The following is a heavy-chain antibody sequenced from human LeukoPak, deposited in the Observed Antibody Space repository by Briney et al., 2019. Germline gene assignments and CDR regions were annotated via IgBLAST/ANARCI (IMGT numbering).Heavy chain of an antibody. J-gene: IGHJ4*02. CDR2: INWNGGST. CDR3: ARGARGVSGYYFDF. Sequence: AGGSLRLSCAASGFTFDDYGMSWVRQAPGKGLEWVSGINWNGGSTGYADSVKGRFTISRDNAKNSLYLQMNSLRAEDTALYYCARGARGVSGYYFDFWGQGTLVTVSS. V-gene: IGHV3-20*04. CDR1: GFTFDDYG. D-gene: IGHD3-10*01.